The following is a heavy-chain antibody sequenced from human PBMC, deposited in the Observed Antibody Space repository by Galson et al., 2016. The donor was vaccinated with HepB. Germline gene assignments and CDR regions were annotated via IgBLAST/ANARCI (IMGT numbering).Heavy chain of an antibody. Sequence: SLRLSCAVSGFTFNNAWMTWVRQAPGKGLEWVGRIKSKTDGGTTDYAAPVKGRFTISRDDTKNTLYLQMNSLKTDDTAVYYCTPDFGQFDYWGQGTLVTVSS. CDR2: IKSKTDGGTT. J-gene: IGHJ4*02. CDR1: GFTFNNAW. V-gene: IGHV3-15*01. D-gene: IGHD3-10*01. CDR3: TPDFGQFDY.